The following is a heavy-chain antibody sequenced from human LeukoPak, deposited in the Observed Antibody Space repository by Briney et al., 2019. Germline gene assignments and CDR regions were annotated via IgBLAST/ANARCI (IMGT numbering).Heavy chain of an antibody. D-gene: IGHD2-21*02. CDR2: IYPGNSDT. Sequence: ESLQISCKSSGYSFTSDWIGWVRQMPGKGLELMGIIYPGNSDTRYSPSFQGQVTISADKSISTAYLQWNSLKASDTAMYYCARLPYCGGDCYPNWFDPWGQGTLVTVSS. CDR1: GYSFTSDW. J-gene: IGHJ5*02. V-gene: IGHV5-51*01. CDR3: ARLPYCGGDCYPNWFDP.